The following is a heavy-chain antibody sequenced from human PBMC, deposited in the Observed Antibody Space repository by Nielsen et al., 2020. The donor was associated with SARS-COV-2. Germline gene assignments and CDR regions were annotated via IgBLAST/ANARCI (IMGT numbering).Heavy chain of an antibody. CDR3: ARDLYSYGMDV. CDR1: GFTVSSDY. J-gene: IGHJ6*02. Sequence: GESLKISCVASGFTVSSDYMTWVRQAPGRGLEWVSVIYTGDRTYYADSVKGRFIVSRDNSKNTLYLQMNSLRAEDTAVYYCARDLYSYGMDVWGQGTTVTVSS. CDR2: IYTGDRT. V-gene: IGHV3-66*01.